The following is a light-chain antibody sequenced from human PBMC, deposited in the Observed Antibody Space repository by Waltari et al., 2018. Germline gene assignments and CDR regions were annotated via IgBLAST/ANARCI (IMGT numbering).Light chain of an antibody. Sequence: QSALTQPASVSGSPGPSLPISCTGTSSDVGSYNLVSWYQQHPGKAPKLMIYAGSKRPSGVSNLFSGSKSGNTASLTISGLQAADEADYYCCSYAGSSTWVFGGGTKLTVL. CDR1: SSDVGSYNL. CDR3: CSYAGSSTWV. J-gene: IGLJ3*02. V-gene: IGLV2-23*01. CDR2: AGS.